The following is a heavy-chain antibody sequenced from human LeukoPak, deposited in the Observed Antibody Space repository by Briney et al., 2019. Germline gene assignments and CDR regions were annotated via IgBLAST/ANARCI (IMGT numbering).Heavy chain of an antibody. J-gene: IGHJ4*02. D-gene: IGHD2-8*02. Sequence: PGGSLRLSCAASGFTFSSYAMTWVRQAPGKGLEWVSGISGSGGSTYYADSVKGRFTISRDNSKNTLYLQMNSLRAEDTAVYYCANPGGVPGHDYWGQGTLVTVSS. CDR3: ANPGGVPGHDY. CDR1: GFTFSSYA. CDR2: ISGSGGST. V-gene: IGHV3-23*01.